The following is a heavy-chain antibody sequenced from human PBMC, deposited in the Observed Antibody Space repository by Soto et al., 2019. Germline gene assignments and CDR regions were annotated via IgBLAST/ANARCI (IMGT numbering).Heavy chain of an antibody. CDR3: AASCVACGGFNYYGMDV. V-gene: IGHV4-31*03. J-gene: IGHJ6*02. CDR1: GGSISSRRSY. D-gene: IGHD2-21*01. Sequence: SQTPSLTGTVSGGSISSRRSYWYWSRQHPGKGLEWIGYIYYSGTTYYNPSLKSRVTISVDTSKNQFSLKLSSVTAADTAVYYCAASCVACGGFNYYGMDVWGQGTTVS. CDR2: IYYSGTT.